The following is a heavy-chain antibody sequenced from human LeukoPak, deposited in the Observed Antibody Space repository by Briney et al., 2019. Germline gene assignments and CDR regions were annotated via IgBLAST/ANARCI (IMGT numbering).Heavy chain of an antibody. CDR1: GGTFSSYA. J-gene: IGHJ3*02. Sequence: AASVKVSCKASGGTFSSYAISWVRQAPGQGLEWMGGIIPIFGTANYAQKFQGRVTITTNESTGTAYMELSSLRSEDTAVYYCASLEAAAFDIWGQGTVVTVSS. CDR2: IIPIFGTA. V-gene: IGHV1-69*05. D-gene: IGHD3-3*01. CDR3: ASLEAAAFDI.